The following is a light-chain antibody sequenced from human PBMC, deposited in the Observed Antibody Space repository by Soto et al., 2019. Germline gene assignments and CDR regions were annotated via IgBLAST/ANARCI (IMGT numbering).Light chain of an antibody. Sequence: DIQMTQSPSTLSASVGDRVTITCRASQSISSWLAWYQQKPGKAHKXLIYDASSLESGVPSRFSGSGSGTELTITISSLQTDDCESYDGQQYDSYSWTFGQGTKVDIK. CDR1: QSISSW. CDR2: DAS. J-gene: IGKJ1*01. V-gene: IGKV1-5*01. CDR3: QQYDSYSWT.